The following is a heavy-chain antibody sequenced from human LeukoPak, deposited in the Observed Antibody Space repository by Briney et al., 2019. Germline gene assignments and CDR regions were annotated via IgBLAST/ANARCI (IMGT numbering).Heavy chain of an antibody. D-gene: IGHD6-13*01. J-gene: IGHJ4*02. CDR1: GFTVSSNY. CDR2: ISSSGSTI. CDR3: ARARIAAAGTVRGVFDY. V-gene: IGHV3-48*03. Sequence: GGSLRLSCAASGFTVSSNYMKWVRQAPGKGLEWVSYISSSGSTIYYADSVKGRFTISRYNAKNSLYLQMNSLRAEDTAVYYCARARIAAAGTVRGVFDYWGQGTLVTVSS.